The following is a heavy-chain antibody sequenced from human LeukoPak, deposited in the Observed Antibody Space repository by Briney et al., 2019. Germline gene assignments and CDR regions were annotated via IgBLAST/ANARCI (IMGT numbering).Heavy chain of an antibody. D-gene: IGHD4-17*01. CDR1: GGSIRSYY. CDR3: AGNGDYLDY. Sequence: SETLSLTCAVSGGSIRSYYWTWIRQPPGKGLEWIGYIYYSGSTYYNPSLMSRITISVDTSKNQFSLKLSSVTAADTAVYYCAGNGDYLDYWGQGTLVTVSS. J-gene: IGHJ4*02. V-gene: IGHV4-59*06. CDR2: IYYSGST.